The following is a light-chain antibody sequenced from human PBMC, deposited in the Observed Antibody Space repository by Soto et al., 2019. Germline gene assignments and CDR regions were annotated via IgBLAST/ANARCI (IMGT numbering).Light chain of an antibody. J-gene: IGKJ1*01. CDR2: AAS. CDR1: ESVNNNY. CDR3: QQYATSPRT. V-gene: IGKV3-20*01. Sequence: ENVLTQSPGTLSLSPGEEATLSCRASESVNNNYLAWYQQMPGQAPRLLIYAASSRATGIPDRFSGRGSGTDFTLTISRLEPEDFSVYYCQQYATSPRTFGQGT.